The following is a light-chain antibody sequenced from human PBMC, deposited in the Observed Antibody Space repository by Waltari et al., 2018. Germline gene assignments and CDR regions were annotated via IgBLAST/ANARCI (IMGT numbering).Light chain of an antibody. V-gene: IGKV1-39*01. CDR2: AAS. Sequence: IQMTQSPSSLSASVSDRVPSSWRASHSISSYLNWYQQNPGKAPKLLIYAASSLQSGVPSRFSGSGSGTDFTLTISSLQPEDFATYYCQQSYSTPRTFGQGTKVEIK. J-gene: IGKJ1*01. CDR3: QQSYSTPRT. CDR1: HSISSY.